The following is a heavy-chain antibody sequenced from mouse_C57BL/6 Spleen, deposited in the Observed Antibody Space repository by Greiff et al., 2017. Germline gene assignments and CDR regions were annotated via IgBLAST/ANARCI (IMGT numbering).Heavy chain of an antibody. D-gene: IGHD2-4*01. CDR1: GYTFTSYW. CDR2: IHPSDSDT. CDR3: AICYDYDGGFAY. J-gene: IGHJ3*01. Sequence: QVQLQQPGAELVKPGASVKVSCKASGYTFTSYWMHWVKQRPGQGLEWIGRIHPSDSDTNSNQKFKGKATLTVDKSSSTAYMQLSSLTSGDSAVYYCAICYDYDGGFAYWGQGTLVTVSA. V-gene: IGHV1-74*01.